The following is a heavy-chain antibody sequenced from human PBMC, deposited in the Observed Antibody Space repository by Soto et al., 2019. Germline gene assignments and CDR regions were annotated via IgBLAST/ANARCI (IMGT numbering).Heavy chain of an antibody. Sequence: QVQLVQSGAEVKKPGASVKVSCKASGYTLTAKYLHWVRQAPGQGLEWMGWINPSSGGTKEAQKFRGRVTMTRDTSISAAYMALGRLTSDDTAVYYCAKGGSSWTEWFDPWGQGTLVTVSS. CDR3: AKGGSSWTEWFDP. CDR1: GYTLTAKY. D-gene: IGHD6-13*01. V-gene: IGHV1-2*02. CDR2: INPSSGGT. J-gene: IGHJ5*02.